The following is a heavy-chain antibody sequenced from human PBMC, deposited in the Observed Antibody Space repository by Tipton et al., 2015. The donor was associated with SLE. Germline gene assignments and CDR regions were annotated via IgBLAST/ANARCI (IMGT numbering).Heavy chain of an antibody. D-gene: IGHD3-10*01. Sequence: GSLRLSCAASGFTFSSYEMNWVRQAPGKGLEWVSYISSSGSTIYYADSVKGRFTISRDNAKNSLYLQMNSLIAEDTALYYCAKDLLWFGELFYAFDIWGQGTMVTVSS. J-gene: IGHJ3*02. V-gene: IGHV3-48*03. CDR1: GFTFSSYE. CDR2: ISSSGSTI. CDR3: AKDLLWFGELFYAFDI.